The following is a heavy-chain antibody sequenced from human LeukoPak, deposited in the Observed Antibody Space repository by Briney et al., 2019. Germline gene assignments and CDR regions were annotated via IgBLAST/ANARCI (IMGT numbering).Heavy chain of an antibody. V-gene: IGHV1-18*01. CDR3: ARGTDIVVVPAAVDY. CDR1: GYTFTSYG. CDR2: ISAYNGNT. D-gene: IGHD2-2*01. Sequence: ASVTVSCKASGYTFTSYGISWVRQAPGQGLEWMGWISAYNGNTNYAQKLQGRVTMTTDTSTSTAYMELRSLRSDDTAVYYCARGTDIVVVPAAVDYWGQGTLVTVSS. J-gene: IGHJ4*02.